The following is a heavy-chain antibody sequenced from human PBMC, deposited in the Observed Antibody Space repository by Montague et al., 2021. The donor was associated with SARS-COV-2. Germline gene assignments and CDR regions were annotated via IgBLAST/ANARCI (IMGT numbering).Heavy chain of an antibody. CDR3: ARGRQHINMVVVVVTGGEYYFDF. CDR2: INHRGST. V-gene: IGHV4-34*01. D-gene: IGHD3-22*01. CDR1: DGSFSDYS. J-gene: IGHJ4*02. Sequence: TLSLTCAVYDGSFSDYSWTWTRQPPGKGLEWIGEINHRGSTNYNPSPKSRVTISVDTSKNQFSLKMTSVTAADTAVYYCARGRQHINMVVVVVTGGEYYFDFWGQGTLVAVSS.